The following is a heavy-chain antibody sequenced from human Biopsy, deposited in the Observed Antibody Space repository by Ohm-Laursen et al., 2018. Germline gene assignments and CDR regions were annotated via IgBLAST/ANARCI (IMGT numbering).Heavy chain of an antibody. D-gene: IGHD3-3*01. CDR2: IVPILGHL. V-gene: IGHV1-69*04. CDR3: AADADGYYTEFDY. J-gene: IGHJ4*02. CDR1: GGPSSNYA. Sequence: GSSVKVSCKASGGPSSNYAFSWVRQAPGQGLEWVGRIVPILGHLNYAQRFQGRVSITADKSTTYVYMEFSRLTSGDTAVYYCAADADGYYTEFDYWGPGTLVTVSS.